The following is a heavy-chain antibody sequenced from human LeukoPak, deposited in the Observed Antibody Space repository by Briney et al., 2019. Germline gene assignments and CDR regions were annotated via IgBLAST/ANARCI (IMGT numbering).Heavy chain of an antibody. D-gene: IGHD5-18*01. V-gene: IGHV4-34*01. CDR1: GGSFSGYY. CDR3: ADRRRYSYGLDY. Sequence: PSETLSLTCAVYGGSFSGYYWSWIRQPPGKGLEWIGEINHSGSTNYNPSLKSRVTISVDTSKNQFSLKLSSVTAADTAVYYCADRRRYSYGLDYWGQGTLSPSPQ. CDR2: INHSGST. J-gene: IGHJ4*02.